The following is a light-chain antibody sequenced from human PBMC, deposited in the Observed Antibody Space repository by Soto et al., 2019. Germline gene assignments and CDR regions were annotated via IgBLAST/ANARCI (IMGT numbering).Light chain of an antibody. CDR2: GNT. Sequence: QSVLTQPPSVSGAPGQRVTISCTASSSNIGAGYDVHWYQQLPGTAPKLLIYGNTNRPSGVPDRFSGSKSGTSASLAITGLQAEDEGDYYCQSYDSSLSAWVFGGGTQLTVL. V-gene: IGLV1-40*01. CDR1: SSNIGAGYD. CDR3: QSYDSSLSAWV. J-gene: IGLJ3*02.